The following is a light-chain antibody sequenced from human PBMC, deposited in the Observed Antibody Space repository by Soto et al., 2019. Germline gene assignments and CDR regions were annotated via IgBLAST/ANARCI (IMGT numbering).Light chain of an antibody. CDR3: SSYTTSTTRV. CDR2: DVT. V-gene: IGLV2-14*01. J-gene: IGLJ3*02. CDR1: SSDIGVYDF. Sequence: QSVLTQPASVSGSPGQSITSSCTGTSSDIGVYDFVSWYQQHPGRAPKLLIYDVTNRPSGISDRFSGSKSGNTASLTISGLQPEDEADYYCSSYTTSTTRVFGGGTNVTVL.